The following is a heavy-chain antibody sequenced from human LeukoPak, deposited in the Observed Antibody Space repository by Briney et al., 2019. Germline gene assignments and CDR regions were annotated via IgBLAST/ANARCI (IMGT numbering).Heavy chain of an antibody. CDR2: ITYRGST. CDR1: GGSISSSSDYY. J-gene: IGHJ2*01. Sequence: SETLSLTCTVSGGSISSSSDYYWGWIRQPPGKGLEWFGSITYRGSTYYSPTLQSRGTISVDTSKNQFSLKLSSVTAADTAVYYCARTYGSSGLGYFDLWGRGTLVTVSS. V-gene: IGHV4-39*07. CDR3: ARTYGSSGLGYFDL. D-gene: IGHD6-13*01.